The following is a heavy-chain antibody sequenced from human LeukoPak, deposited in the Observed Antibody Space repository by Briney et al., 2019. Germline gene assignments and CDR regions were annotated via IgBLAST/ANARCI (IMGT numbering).Heavy chain of an antibody. CDR3: ASQLGGTTFH. V-gene: IGHV4-59*01. CDR1: GVSISSYF. Sequence: PSETLSLTCTVSGVSISSYFWSWIRQPPGKGLEWIGYVYYNGITNYNPSLKSRVSISLDTSKNQFSLNLNSVTAADMAVYYCASQLGGTTFHWGQGTLVTVSS. D-gene: IGHD1-1*01. J-gene: IGHJ4*02. CDR2: VYYNGIT.